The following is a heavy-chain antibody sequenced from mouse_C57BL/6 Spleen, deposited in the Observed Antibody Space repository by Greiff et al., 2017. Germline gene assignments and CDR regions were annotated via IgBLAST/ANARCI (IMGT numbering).Heavy chain of an antibody. J-gene: IGHJ2*01. CDR2: IRLKSDNSAT. CDR3: TGRITTVCFDY. D-gene: IGHD1-1*01. V-gene: IGHV6-3*01. CDR1: GFTFSNYW. Sequence: EVQVVESGGGLVQPGGSMKLSCVASGFTFSNYWMNWVRQSPEKGLEWVAQIRLKSDNSATHYAESVKGRFTISRDDSTSSFYLQMNNLRAEDTGIYYGTGRITTVCFDYWGQGTTLTVSS.